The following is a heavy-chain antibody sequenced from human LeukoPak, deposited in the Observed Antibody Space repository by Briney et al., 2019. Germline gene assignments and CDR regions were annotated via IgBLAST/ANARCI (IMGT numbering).Heavy chain of an antibody. CDR1: GDSISLYY. D-gene: IGHD6-19*01. CDR3: AYTNFGIAVAGGY. CDR2: IYYSGST. Sequence: SETLSLTCTASGDSISLYYWSWMRQPPGKGLEWIGSIYYSGSTYYNPSLKSRVTISVDTSKNQVSLKVSSVTAADTAVYYCAYTNFGIAVAGGYWGQGTLVTVSS. V-gene: IGHV4-59*05. J-gene: IGHJ4*02.